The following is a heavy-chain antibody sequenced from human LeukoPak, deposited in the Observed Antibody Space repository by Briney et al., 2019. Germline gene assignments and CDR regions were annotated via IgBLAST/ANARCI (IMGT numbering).Heavy chain of an antibody. CDR2: ISYDGSNK. V-gene: IGHV3-30-3*01. Sequence: GRSLRLSCAASGFTFSSYAMHWVRQAPGKGLEWVAVISYDGSNKYYADSVKGRFTISRDNSKNTLYLQMNSLRAEDTAVYYCARDRSVDGDLDYWGQGTLVTASS. D-gene: IGHD6-19*01. J-gene: IGHJ4*02. CDR3: ARDRSVDGDLDY. CDR1: GFTFSSYA.